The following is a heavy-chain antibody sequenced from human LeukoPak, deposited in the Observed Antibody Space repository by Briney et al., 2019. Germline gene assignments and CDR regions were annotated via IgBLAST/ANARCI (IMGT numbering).Heavy chain of an antibody. D-gene: IGHD6-13*01. CDR3: ARPRTPTWYSSTWYDFDY. Sequence: ASVKVSCKASGYTFTDYYMHWVRQAPGQGLEWMGWINTNTGNPTYAQGFTGRFVFSLDTSVSTAYLQISSLKAEDTAVYYCARPRTPTWYSSTWYDFDYWGQGTLVTVSS. J-gene: IGHJ4*02. V-gene: IGHV7-4-1*02. CDR1: GYTFTDYY. CDR2: INTNTGNP.